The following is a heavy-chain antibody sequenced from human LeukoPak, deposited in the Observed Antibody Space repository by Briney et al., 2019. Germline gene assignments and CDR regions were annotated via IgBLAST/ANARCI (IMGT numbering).Heavy chain of an antibody. CDR2: INHSGST. D-gene: IGHD6-6*01. CDR3: AGRGRSIAARYYYYGMDV. J-gene: IGHJ6*02. Sequence: SETLSLTCAVYGGSFSGYYWSWIRQPPGKGLEWIGEINHSGSTNYNPSLKSRVTISVDTSKNQFSLKLSSVTAADTAVYYCAGRGRSIAARYYYYGMDVWGQGTTVTVSS. V-gene: IGHV4-34*01. CDR1: GGSFSGYY.